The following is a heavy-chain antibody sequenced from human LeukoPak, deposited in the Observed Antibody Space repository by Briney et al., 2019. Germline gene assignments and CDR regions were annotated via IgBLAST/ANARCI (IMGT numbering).Heavy chain of an antibody. CDR2: IYYSGST. Sequence: PSETLSLTCAVYGGSFSGYYWSWIRQHPGKGLEWIGYIYYSGSTYYNPSLKSRVTISVDTSKNQFSLKLSSVTAADTAVYYCARSRGDYENWFDPWGQGTLVTVSS. J-gene: IGHJ5*02. CDR1: GGSFSGYY. CDR3: ARSRGDYENWFDP. D-gene: IGHD4-17*01. V-gene: IGHV4-31*11.